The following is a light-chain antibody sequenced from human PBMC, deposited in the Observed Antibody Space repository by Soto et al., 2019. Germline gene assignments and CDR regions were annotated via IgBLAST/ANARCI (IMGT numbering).Light chain of an antibody. Sequence: QSALTQPPSVSGSPGQSVTISCTGTSSDVGSYNRVSWYQQSPGTAPKLLIYEVSNRPSGVPDRFSGSKSGNTASLTVSGLKAEDEADYYCSSFAGSNNFPYVFGTGTKVTVL. V-gene: IGLV2-18*02. CDR3: SSFAGSNNFPYV. J-gene: IGLJ1*01. CDR2: EVS. CDR1: SSDVGSYNR.